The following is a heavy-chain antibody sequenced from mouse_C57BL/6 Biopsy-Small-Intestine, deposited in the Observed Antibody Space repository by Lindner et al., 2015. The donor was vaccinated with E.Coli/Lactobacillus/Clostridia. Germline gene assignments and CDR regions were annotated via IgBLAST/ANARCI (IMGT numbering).Heavy chain of an antibody. D-gene: IGHD2-3*01. CDR2: INPSSGYT. Sequence: VQLQESGAELAKPGASVKMSCKASGYTFTNYWMHWVKQRPGQGLEWIGYINPSSGYTEYNQKFKDKATLTADKFSSTAYMQLSSLTSEDSAVYYCARRYDGYRAWFAYWGQGTLVTVSA. V-gene: IGHV1-7*01. CDR1: GYTFTNYW. J-gene: IGHJ3*01. CDR3: ARRYDGYRAWFAY.